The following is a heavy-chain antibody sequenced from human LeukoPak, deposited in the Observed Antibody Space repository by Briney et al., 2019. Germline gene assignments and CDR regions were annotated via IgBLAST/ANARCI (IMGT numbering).Heavy chain of an antibody. CDR1: GFRFSDFT. Sequence: GGSLRLSCAASGFRFSDFTMTWVRQAPGKGLEWVSAISGSGGSTYYADSVKGRFTISRDNSKNTLYLQMNNLRAEDTAVYYCAKDRWELLPDDYWGQGTLVTVSS. D-gene: IGHD1-26*01. J-gene: IGHJ4*02. CDR2: ISGSGGST. V-gene: IGHV3-23*01. CDR3: AKDRWELLPDDY.